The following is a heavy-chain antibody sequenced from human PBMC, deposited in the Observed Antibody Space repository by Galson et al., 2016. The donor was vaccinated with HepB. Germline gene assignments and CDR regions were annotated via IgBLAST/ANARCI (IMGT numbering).Heavy chain of an antibody. CDR1: GFTFSTYW. Sequence: SLRLSCAASGFTFSTYWMHWVRQAPGKGLVWVSGINSDGSSRNYADSVKGRFTISRDNAKNTLYLQMNSLRVEDTAVYFCASDTSGWYSWGQGTLVTVSS. CDR2: INSDGSSR. J-gene: IGHJ4*02. D-gene: IGHD6-19*01. CDR3: ASDTSGWYS. V-gene: IGHV3-74*01.